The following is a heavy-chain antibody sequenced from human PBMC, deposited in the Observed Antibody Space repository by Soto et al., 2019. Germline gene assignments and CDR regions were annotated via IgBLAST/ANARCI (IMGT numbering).Heavy chain of an antibody. D-gene: IGHD1-26*01. V-gene: IGHV3-30*03. Sequence: LSLSCAASGFTFSSYGMHWVRQAPGKGLEWVVVISYDGSNKYYADSVKGRFTISRDNSKNTLYLQMNSLRAEDTAVYYCRGRTTLDYWGQGTLVTVSS. J-gene: IGHJ4*02. CDR3: RGRTTLDY. CDR1: GFTFSSYG. CDR2: ISYDGSNK.